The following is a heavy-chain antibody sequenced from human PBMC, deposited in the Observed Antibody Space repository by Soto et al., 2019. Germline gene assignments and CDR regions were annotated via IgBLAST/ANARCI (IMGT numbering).Heavy chain of an antibody. J-gene: IGHJ6*02. CDR3: ARAHGVGGYYYYGMDV. CDR1: GFTFSSYA. CDR2: ISYDGSNK. V-gene: IGHV3-30-3*01. D-gene: IGHD3-10*01. Sequence: SLRLSCAASGFTFSSYAMHWVRQAPGKGLEWVAVISYDGSNKYYADSVKGRFTISRDNSKNTLYLQMNSLRAEDTAVYYCARAHGVGGYYYYGMDVWGQGTTVTVSS.